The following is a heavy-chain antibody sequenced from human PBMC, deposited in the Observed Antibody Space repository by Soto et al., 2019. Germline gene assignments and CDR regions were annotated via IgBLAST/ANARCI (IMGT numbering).Heavy chain of an antibody. CDR2: STNKASSYIA. CDR3: VRGAYYDHVWGDYRHYFFDY. J-gene: IGHJ4*02. D-gene: IGHD3-16*02. V-gene: IGHV3-72*01. CDR1: GFTFSDHY. Sequence: GGSLRLSCAASGFTFSDHYMDWVRQAPGKGLEWVGRSTNKASSYIAEYAASVKDRFSISRDDARRSLYLQMNILKAEDTAVYYCVRGAYYDHVWGDYRHYFFDYWGQGTPVTVSS.